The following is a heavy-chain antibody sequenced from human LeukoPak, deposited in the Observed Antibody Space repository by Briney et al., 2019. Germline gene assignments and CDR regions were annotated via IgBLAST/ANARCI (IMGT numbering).Heavy chain of an antibody. D-gene: IGHD2-2*01. J-gene: IGHJ5*02. CDR1: GYTFTSYD. V-gene: IGHV1-8*01. CDR2: MNPNSGNT. Sequence: VASVKDSCKASGYTFTSYDINWVRQATGQGLEWMGWMNPNSGNTGYAQKFQGRVTMTRNTSISTAYMELSSLRSEDTAVYYCARGPALYCSSTSCYAGSAFDPWGQGTLVTVSS. CDR3: ARGPALYCSSTSCYAGSAFDP.